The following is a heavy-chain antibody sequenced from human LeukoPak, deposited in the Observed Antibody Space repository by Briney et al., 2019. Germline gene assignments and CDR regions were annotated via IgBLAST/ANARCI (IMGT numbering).Heavy chain of an antibody. Sequence: GGSLRLSCEASGFSIEDFGMSWVRQPPGMGLEWVSGVTWNGGSTGYAASVDGSFTISSANAKNSLYLQMNSLRAEDTALYYCAMKFSRDYYYMEVCGKGTTVTVSS. J-gene: IGHJ6*03. CDR1: GFSIEDFG. V-gene: IGHV3-20*04. CDR2: VTWNGGST. CDR3: AMKFSRDYYYMEV.